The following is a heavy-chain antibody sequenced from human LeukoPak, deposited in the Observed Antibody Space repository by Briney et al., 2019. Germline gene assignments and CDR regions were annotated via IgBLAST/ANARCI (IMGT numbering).Heavy chain of an antibody. Sequence: PGGSLRLSCAASGFTFSNYAMSWIRQAPGKGLEWVSAISSGGGNTDYADSVKGRFTISRDNSNNTLYLQMNSLRAEDTAVYYCAKDPDCTSGVCYTFFDYWGQGTLVTVSS. CDR3: AKDPDCTSGVCYTFFDY. CDR1: GFTFSNYA. CDR2: ISSGGGNT. D-gene: IGHD2-8*01. J-gene: IGHJ4*02. V-gene: IGHV3-23*01.